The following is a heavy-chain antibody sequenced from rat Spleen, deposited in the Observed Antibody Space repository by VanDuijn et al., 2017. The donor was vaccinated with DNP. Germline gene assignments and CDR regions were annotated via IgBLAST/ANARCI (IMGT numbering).Heavy chain of an antibody. V-gene: IGHV5-7*01. J-gene: IGHJ2*01. CDR3: ARHGNGTYYYDY. CDR2: ISYDDSRT. D-gene: IGHD1-12*02. Sequence: EVRLVESGGALVQPGRSLKLSCTASGFTFSDYNMAWVRQAPKKGLEWVATISYDDSRTNYRDSVKGRFTISRDKPKSTLYLQMDSLRSEDTATYYCARHGNGTYYYDYWGQGVMVTVSS. CDR1: GFTFSDYN.